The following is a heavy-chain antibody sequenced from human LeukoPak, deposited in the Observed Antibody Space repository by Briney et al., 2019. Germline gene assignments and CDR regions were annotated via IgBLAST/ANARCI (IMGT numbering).Heavy chain of an antibody. J-gene: IGHJ4*02. V-gene: IGHV1-69*13. Sequence: SVTVSCTASGGTFSSYAISWVRQAPGQGLEWMGGIIPIFGTANYAQKFQGRVSITADESTSTTYMELSSLRSEDTAVYYCARAGLAAAGTLDYWGQGTLVTVSS. CDR1: GGTFSSYA. D-gene: IGHD6-13*01. CDR3: ARAGLAAAGTLDY. CDR2: IIPIFGTA.